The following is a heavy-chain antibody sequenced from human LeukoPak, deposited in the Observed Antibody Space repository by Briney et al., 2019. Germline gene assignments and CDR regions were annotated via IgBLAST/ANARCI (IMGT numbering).Heavy chain of an antibody. CDR3: ARVTDSSGWYWYFDY. V-gene: IGHV3-33*01. Sequence: GGSLRLSCAVSGFTFSSYGMHWVRQAPGKGLEWVAVIWYDGSNKYYADSVKGRFTISRDNSKNTLYLQMNSLRAEDTAVYYCARVTDSSGWYWYFDYWGQGTLVTVSS. CDR1: GFTFSSYG. J-gene: IGHJ4*02. CDR2: IWYDGSNK. D-gene: IGHD6-19*01.